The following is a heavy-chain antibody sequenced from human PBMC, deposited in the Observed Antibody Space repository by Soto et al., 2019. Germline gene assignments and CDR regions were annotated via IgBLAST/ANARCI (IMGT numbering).Heavy chain of an antibody. Sequence: GGSVRLSCAASGFTFDDYAMHWVRQAPGKGLEWVSGISWNSGSIGYADSVKGRFTISRDNAKNSLYLQMSSLRAEDTALYYYAKDIIAVGPHYFDYWGQGTLVTVSS. V-gene: IGHV3-9*01. J-gene: IGHJ4*02. CDR1: GFTFDDYA. CDR3: AKDIIAVGPHYFDY. CDR2: ISWNSGSI. D-gene: IGHD6-19*01.